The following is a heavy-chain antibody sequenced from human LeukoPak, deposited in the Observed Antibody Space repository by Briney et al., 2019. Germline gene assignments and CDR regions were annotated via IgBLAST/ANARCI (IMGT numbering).Heavy chain of an antibody. CDR1: GFSFSTDA. Sequence: GSLRLSCVASGFSFSTDAMHWVRQSPGKGLEWIGEISHTEGTRYNPSLESRVTMSVGTSENQLSLKLIFVTAADTAVYYCARIRCGHSGSVCYNHWGLGTLVTVSS. J-gene: IGHJ4*02. CDR3: ARIRCGHSGSVCYNH. CDR2: ISHTEGT. V-gene: IGHV4-34*01. D-gene: IGHD3-9*01.